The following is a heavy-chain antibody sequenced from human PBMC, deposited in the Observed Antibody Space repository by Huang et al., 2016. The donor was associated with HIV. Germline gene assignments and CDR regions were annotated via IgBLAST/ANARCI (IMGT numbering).Heavy chain of an antibody. CDR1: GGPGSCRNYY. V-gene: IGHV4-39*01. J-gene: IGHJ5*02. D-gene: IGHD2-2*01. Sequence: QLQLQESGPGLVKPSTNLSLTCPVFGGPGSCRNYYWAWVSQTPGKGLEWSGSIYHSGTAYYNRSLKRRVSMIMDKAKNQFALEVTAATAADSSIYYCARQGGDCTSISCYLSWFDPWGQGTLVTVSS. CDR2: IYHSGTA. CDR3: ARQGGDCTSISCYLSWFDP.